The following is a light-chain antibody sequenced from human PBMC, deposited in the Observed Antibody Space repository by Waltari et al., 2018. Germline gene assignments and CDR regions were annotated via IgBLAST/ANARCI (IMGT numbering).Light chain of an antibody. CDR3: QQYYNTPST. CDR2: WAP. V-gene: IGKV4-1*01. CDR1: QSVLYSSNNKNY. J-gene: IGKJ3*01. Sequence: DIVMTQSPDSLAVSLGERATFNCTSSQSVLYSSNNKNYLAWYQQKPGQPPKLLIYWAPTRESGVPDRFSGSGSGTDFTLTINSLQAEDVAVYYCQQYYNTPSTFGPGTKVDIK.